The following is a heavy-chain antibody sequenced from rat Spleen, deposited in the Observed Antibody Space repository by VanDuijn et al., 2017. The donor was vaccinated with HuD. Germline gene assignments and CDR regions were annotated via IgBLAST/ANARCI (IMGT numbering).Heavy chain of an antibody. CDR1: GFTSSDYY. Sequence: EVQLVGSDGGLVQPGRSLKLSCAASGFTSSDYYMAWVRQAPTKGLEWVATISYDGSGTYYRDSVKGRFTISSDDARSTLYLQMDSLRSEDTATYHCARQGYGGYDNWFAYWGQGTLVTVSS. D-gene: IGHD1-11*01. CDR3: ARQGYGGYDNWFAY. V-gene: IGHV5-29*01. CDR2: ISYDGSGT. J-gene: IGHJ3*01.